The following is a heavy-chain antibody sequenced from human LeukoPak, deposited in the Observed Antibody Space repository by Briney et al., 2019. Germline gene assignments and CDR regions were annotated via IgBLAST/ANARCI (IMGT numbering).Heavy chain of an antibody. CDR1: GYSISSGYY. CDR3: ARDPGPEGY. Sequence: SETLSLTCTVSGYSISSGYYWGWIRQPPGKGLEWIGSIYHSGSTYYNPPLKSRVTISVDTSKNQFSLKLSSVTAADTAVYYCARDPGPEGYWGQGTLVTVSS. CDR2: IYHSGST. J-gene: IGHJ4*02. D-gene: IGHD1-14*01. V-gene: IGHV4-38-2*02.